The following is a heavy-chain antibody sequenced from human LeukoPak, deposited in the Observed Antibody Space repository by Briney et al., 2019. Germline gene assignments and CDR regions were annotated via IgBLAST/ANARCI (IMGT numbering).Heavy chain of an antibody. CDR3: ARDRAAAGTLRGRLDY. V-gene: IGHV3-23*01. J-gene: IGHJ4*02. CDR1: GFTFSNYA. D-gene: IGHD6-13*01. Sequence: QPGGSLRLSCAASGFTFSNYAMNWVRQAPGKGLEWVSTISGSGGSTYYADSVKGRFTISRDNAKNSLYLQMNSLRAEDTAVYYCARDRAAAGTLRGRLDYWGQGTLVTVSS. CDR2: ISGSGGST.